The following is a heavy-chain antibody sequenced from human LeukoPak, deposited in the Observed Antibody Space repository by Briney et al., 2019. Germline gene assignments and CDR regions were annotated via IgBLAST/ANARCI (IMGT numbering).Heavy chain of an antibody. D-gene: IGHD1/OR15-1a*01. CDR2: IDPSDSYT. CDR1: GYSFTGYW. V-gene: IGHV5-10-1*01. CDR3: ARRTGNYFDY. Sequence: GESLRISCKGSGYSFTGYWIIWVRQRSGKGLECMGSIDPSDSYTNYSPSFQGHVTISTDTSISTAFLQWSSPKASDTAMYYCARRTGNYFDYWGQGTLVTVSS. J-gene: IGHJ4*02.